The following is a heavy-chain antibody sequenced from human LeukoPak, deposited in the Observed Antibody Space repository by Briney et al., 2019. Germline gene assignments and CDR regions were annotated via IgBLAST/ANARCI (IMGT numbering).Heavy chain of an antibody. J-gene: IGHJ4*02. D-gene: IGHD6-13*01. CDR1: EFTFSTHW. CDR2: INQAGTEK. V-gene: IGHV3-7*01. Sequence: PGGSLRLSCAASEFTFSTHWMTWVRQAPGKGLEWVANINQAGTEKYYVDSVKGRFTISRDNAKNSLSLQMNSLRAEDTAVYYCARDSIAAAGTPDYWGQGTLVTVSS. CDR3: ARDSIAAAGTPDY.